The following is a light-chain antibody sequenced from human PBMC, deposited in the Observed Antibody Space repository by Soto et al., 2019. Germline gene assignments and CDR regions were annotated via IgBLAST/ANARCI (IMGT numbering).Light chain of an antibody. V-gene: IGLV2-14*01. CDR3: SSFTSSTTYV. J-gene: IGLJ1*01. CDR1: SSDVGGYNY. CDR2: NVN. Sequence: QSVLTQPASVSGSPGQSITISCTGTSSDVGGYNYVSLYQQHPGEVPKLIIFNVNNRPSGVSNRFSGSKSGNTASLTISGLQAEDEADYYCSSFTSSTTYVFGTGTKVTVL.